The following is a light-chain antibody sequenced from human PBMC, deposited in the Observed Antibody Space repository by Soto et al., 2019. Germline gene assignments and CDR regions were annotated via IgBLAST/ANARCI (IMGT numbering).Light chain of an antibody. J-gene: IGKJ1*01. CDR2: AAS. Sequence: DIQMTQSPSSLSASVGDRVTITCRASQSISSYLNWYQQKPGKAPKLLIYAASSLKSGVPSRFSGSGSGTDFTLTISSLQPEDVATYYCQQSYSTPPETFGQGTKVEIK. CDR1: QSISSY. CDR3: QQSYSTPPET. V-gene: IGKV1-39*01.